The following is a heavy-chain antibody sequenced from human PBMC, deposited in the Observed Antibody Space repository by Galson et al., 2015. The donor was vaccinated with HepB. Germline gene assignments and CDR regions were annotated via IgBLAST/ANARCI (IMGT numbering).Heavy chain of an antibody. CDR2: ISAYNGNT. Sequence: SVKVSCKASGYTFTSYGISWVRQAPGQGLEWMGWISAYNGNTNYAQKLQGRVTMTTDTSTSTAYMELRSLRSDDTAVYYCARIEAAGTRNYWYFDLWGRGTLVTVSS. CDR3: ARIEAAGTRNYWYFDL. J-gene: IGHJ2*01. V-gene: IGHV1-18*04. CDR1: GYTFTSYG. D-gene: IGHD6-13*01.